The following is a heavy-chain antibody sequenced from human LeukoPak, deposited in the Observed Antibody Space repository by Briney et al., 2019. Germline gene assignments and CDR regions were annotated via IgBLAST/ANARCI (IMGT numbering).Heavy chain of an antibody. J-gene: IGHJ3*02. CDR2: ISSGSSSI. CDR3: ARYFDI. Sequence: GGSLRLSCAASGFTFSSYSMNWVRQAPGKGLEWVSYISSGSSSIYYADSVKGRFTISRDNSKNTLYLQVNSLRAEDTAMYYCARYFDIWGQGTMVTVSS. V-gene: IGHV3-48*01. CDR1: GFTFSSYS.